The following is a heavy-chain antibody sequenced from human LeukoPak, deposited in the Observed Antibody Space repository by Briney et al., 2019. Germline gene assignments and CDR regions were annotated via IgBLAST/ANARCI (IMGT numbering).Heavy chain of an antibody. CDR2: IYPSGST. CDR1: GGSISGYY. Sequence: SETLSLTCTVSGGSISGYYWSWIRQPAGKGLEWIGRIYPSGSTNYNPSLKSRVIMSVDTSKNQFSLKVTSVTAADTAVYYCAREGGFYRPLDYSGQGTLVTVSS. V-gene: IGHV4-4*07. D-gene: IGHD3-3*01. J-gene: IGHJ4*02. CDR3: AREGGFYRPLDY.